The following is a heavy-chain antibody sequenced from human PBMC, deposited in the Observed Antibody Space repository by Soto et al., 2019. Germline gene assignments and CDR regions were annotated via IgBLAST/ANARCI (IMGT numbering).Heavy chain of an antibody. CDR2: IRGSGCDT. V-gene: IGHV3-23*01. Sequence: EVQLLESGGGLVQPGGSLRLSCAASGFTCSFCAMNWVRQAPGKGLEWVSSIRGSGCDTYYADSVKGRFTIARDYSKITLHLQMNSLRVEDTAGYYCVKGHSDSYYYFDYWGKGTLFTVSS. CDR3: VKGHSDSYYYFDY. D-gene: IGHD3-22*01. CDR1: GFTCSFCA. J-gene: IGHJ4*02.